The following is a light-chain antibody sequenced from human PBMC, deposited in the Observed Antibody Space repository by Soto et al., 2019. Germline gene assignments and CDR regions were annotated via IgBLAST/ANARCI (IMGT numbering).Light chain of an antibody. CDR3: SSYTSSSTLV. CDR1: SSNIGAGYD. Sequence: QSVLTQPPSVSGAPGQRVTISCTGSSSNIGAGYDVHWYQQPPGTAPKLLIYGNNNRPSGVPDRFSGSKSGTSASLAITGLRAEDEADYYCSSYTSSSTLVFGGGTKLTVL. J-gene: IGLJ3*02. V-gene: IGLV1-40*01. CDR2: GNN.